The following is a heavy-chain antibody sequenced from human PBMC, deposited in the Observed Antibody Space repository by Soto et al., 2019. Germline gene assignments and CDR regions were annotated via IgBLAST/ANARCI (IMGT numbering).Heavy chain of an antibody. V-gene: IGHV1-69*01. CDR2: IIPIFGTA. CDR1: GGTFSNYG. D-gene: IGHD3-22*01. CDR3: ARDGTLYDSSAYYYLY. Sequence: QVQLVQSGAEVKKPGSSVKVSCKASGGTFSNYGVNWVRQAPGQGLEWMGGIIPIFGTANYAQKFQGRVTITADDSTRTAYMELTSLRSEDTAEYYCARDGTLYDSSAYYYLYWGQGTLVTVSS. J-gene: IGHJ4*02.